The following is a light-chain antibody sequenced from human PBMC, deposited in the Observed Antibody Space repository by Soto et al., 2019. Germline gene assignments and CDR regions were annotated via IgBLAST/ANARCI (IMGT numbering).Light chain of an antibody. CDR3: SSYTSSSTPYVV. CDR2: EVS. CDR1: SSDVGGYNY. J-gene: IGLJ2*01. V-gene: IGLV2-14*01. Sequence: QSVLTQPASVSGSPGQSTTISCTGTSSDVGGYNYVSWYQQHPGKAPKLMIYEVSNRPSGVSNRFSGSKSGNTASLTISGLQAEDEADYYCSSYTSSSTPYVVFGGGTKLTVL.